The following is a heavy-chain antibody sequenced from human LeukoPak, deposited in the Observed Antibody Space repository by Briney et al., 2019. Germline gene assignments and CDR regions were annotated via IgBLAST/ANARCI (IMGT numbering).Heavy chain of an antibody. CDR3: TTDFSHFDFSSGYHSY. CDR2: IKSNIDGGTT. J-gene: IGHJ4*02. CDR1: GFSFTNAW. D-gene: IGHD3-3*01. Sequence: PGGSLRLSCAASGFSFTNAWMVWVRQAPGKGLEWVGRIKSNIDGGTTDFAAPVKGRFTISRDDLARTLYLQMNSLKTEDTGVYWCTTDFSHFDFSSGYHSYWGQGSLVTVSS. V-gene: IGHV3-15*01.